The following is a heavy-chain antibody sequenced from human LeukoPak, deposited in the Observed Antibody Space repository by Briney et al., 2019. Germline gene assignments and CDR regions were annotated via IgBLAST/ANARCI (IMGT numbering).Heavy chain of an antibody. CDR1: GFTFSTYG. CDR3: AKVASAYDFWSGFDY. V-gene: IGHV3-30*02. CDR2: IRYDGRSK. Sequence: GGSLRLSCAAPGFTFSTYGIHWVRQAPGKGLEWVAFIRYDGRSKSYADSVKGRFTISRDNSKNVLYLQMNSLRAEDTAVYYCAKVASAYDFWSGFDYWGQGTLVTVSS. D-gene: IGHD3-3*01. J-gene: IGHJ4*02.